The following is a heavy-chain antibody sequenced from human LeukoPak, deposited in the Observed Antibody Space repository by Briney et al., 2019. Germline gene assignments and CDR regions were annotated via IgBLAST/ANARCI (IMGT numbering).Heavy chain of an antibody. CDR3: ARHISYDILSPWYFDY. Sequence: SGTLSLTCTVSGGSISSSSYYWGWIRQPPGKGLEWIGYIYYSGSTNYNPSLKSRVTISVDTSKNQFSLKLSSVTAADTAVYYCARHISYDILSPWYFDYWGQGTLVTVSS. V-gene: IGHV4-39*01. D-gene: IGHD3-9*01. CDR2: IYYSGST. CDR1: GGSISSSSYY. J-gene: IGHJ4*02.